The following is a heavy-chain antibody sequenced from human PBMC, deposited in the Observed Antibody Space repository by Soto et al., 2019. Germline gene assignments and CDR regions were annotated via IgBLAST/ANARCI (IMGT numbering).Heavy chain of an antibody. CDR1: GGSISTSNC. CDR3: ARARATIAAAAIFDC. D-gene: IGHD6-13*01. Sequence: SETLYITCAVSGGSISTSNCWSWVRQPPGKGLEWIGEVYRTGSTNYNPSLESRVIVSVDKSKNQFSLKLTSVTAADTAVYYCARARATIAAAAIFDCWGQGTLVT. J-gene: IGHJ4*02. CDR2: VYRTGST. V-gene: IGHV4-4*02.